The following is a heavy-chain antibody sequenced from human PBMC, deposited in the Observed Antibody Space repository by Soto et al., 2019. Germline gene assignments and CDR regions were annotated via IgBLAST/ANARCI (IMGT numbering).Heavy chain of an antibody. CDR2: IYHSGST. D-gene: IGHD3-10*01. V-gene: IGHV4-30-2*01. CDR3: ASGPPFD. Sequence: QLQLQESRTGLVKPSQTLSLTCAVSGDSISSGGYSWSWIRQPPGKGLEWIGYIYHSGSTYYNPSLKSRVTISVDRSKNQFSLKLSSVTAADTAVYYCASGPPFDWGQGTLVTVSS. J-gene: IGHJ4*02. CDR1: GDSISSGGYS.